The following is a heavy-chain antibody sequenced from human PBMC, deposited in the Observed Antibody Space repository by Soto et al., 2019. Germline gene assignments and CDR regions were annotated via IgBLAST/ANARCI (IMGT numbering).Heavy chain of an antibody. CDR1: GYTSTGYY. D-gene: IGHD6-6*01. CDR3: ARASIAARWAYFDY. V-gene: IGHV1-2*02. Sequence: ASLKVSCKASGYTSTGYYMHWVRPAPAQGLEWVVCLYPNSGRTNYAQKFQGRVTMTRDTSISTAYMELSRLRSDDTAVYYCARASIAARWAYFDYWGQGTLVTVSS. CDR2: LYPNSGRT. J-gene: IGHJ4*02.